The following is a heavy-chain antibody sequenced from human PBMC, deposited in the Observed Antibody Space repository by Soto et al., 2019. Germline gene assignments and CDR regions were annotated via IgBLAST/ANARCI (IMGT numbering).Heavy chain of an antibody. Sequence: QVQLVESGGGVVQPGRSLRLSCAASGFTFSSYGRHWVRQAPGKGLGWVAIIWYDGSNKYYPASVKGRFTITRDNSKNMLDRQMNSRSAEDTAVYYCARDDCSGPSCYFFNNWGQGTLVSVSS. J-gene: IGHJ4*02. D-gene: IGHD2-15*01. CDR2: IWYDGSNK. CDR1: GFTFSSYG. CDR3: ARDDCSGPSCYFFNN. V-gene: IGHV3-33*01.